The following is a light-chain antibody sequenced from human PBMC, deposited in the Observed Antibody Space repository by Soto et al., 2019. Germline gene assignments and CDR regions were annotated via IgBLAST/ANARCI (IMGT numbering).Light chain of an antibody. Sequence: EIVLTQSPGTLSLSPGERATLSCRASQSVSSSYLAWYQQKPGQAPRLLIYGESSRATGIPDRFSGSGSGTDFTLTISRLEPEDFAVYYCQQDGSSSWAFGQGTKVEIK. V-gene: IGKV3-20*01. J-gene: IGKJ1*01. CDR2: GES. CDR3: QQDGSSSWA. CDR1: QSVSSSY.